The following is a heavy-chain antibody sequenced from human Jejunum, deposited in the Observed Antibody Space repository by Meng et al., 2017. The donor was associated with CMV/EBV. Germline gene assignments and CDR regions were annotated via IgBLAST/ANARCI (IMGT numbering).Heavy chain of an antibody. Sequence: FSCNNFDRSWVRQAQGQGKDRVSAISSSGYSTYYSESVKGRFTISRDNSKTTLYLQMNSLRAEDTAVYYCAKDGAGSTGLLGAYYFDSWGQGTLVTVSS. J-gene: IGHJ4*02. CDR1: FSCNNFD. CDR3: AKDGAGSTGLLGAYYFDS. D-gene: IGHD2-2*01. V-gene: IGHV3-23*01. CDR2: ISSSGYST.